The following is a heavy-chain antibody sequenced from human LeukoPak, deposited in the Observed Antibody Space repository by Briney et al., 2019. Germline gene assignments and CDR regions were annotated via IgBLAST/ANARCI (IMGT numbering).Heavy chain of an antibody. V-gene: IGHV3-21*01. D-gene: IGHD2-15*01. Sequence: TGGSLRLSCAASGFTFSTYSMNWVRQAPGKGLEWVSSIISSSSYIYYADSVKGRFTISRDNAKNSLYLQMNSLRAEDTAVYYCARDPQYCSGGSCYSFDYWGQGTLVTGSS. CDR2: IISSSSYI. J-gene: IGHJ4*02. CDR1: GFTFSTYS. CDR3: ARDPQYCSGGSCYSFDY.